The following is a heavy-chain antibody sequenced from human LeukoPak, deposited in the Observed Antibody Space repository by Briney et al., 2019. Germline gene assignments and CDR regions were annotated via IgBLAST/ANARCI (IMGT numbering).Heavy chain of an antibody. J-gene: IGHJ3*02. CDR3: AREGIAAAEGTFDI. D-gene: IGHD6-13*01. Sequence: SETLSLTCTVSGGSISSYYWSWIRQPAGKGLEWIGRIYTSGSTNSNPSLKSRVTISVETSKNHFSLKLNSVTAADTAVYYCAREGIAAAEGTFDIWGRGTMVTVSS. V-gene: IGHV4-4*07. CDR1: GGSISSYY. CDR2: IYTSGST.